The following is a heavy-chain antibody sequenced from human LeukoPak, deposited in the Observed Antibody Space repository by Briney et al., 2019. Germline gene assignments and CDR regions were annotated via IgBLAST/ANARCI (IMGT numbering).Heavy chain of an antibody. J-gene: IGHJ4*02. Sequence: SGPTLVNPTQTLTLTCTFSGFSLSTSGVGVGWIRQPPGKALEWLALIYWDDDKRYSPSLKRRRTPTKDTPKNQVVLTMPNMDPVDTATYYCAHRRHYYDSSGYYYFDYWGQGTLVTVSS. CDR3: AHRRHYYDSSGYYYFDY. D-gene: IGHD3-22*01. CDR1: GFSLSTSGVG. CDR2: IYWDDDK. V-gene: IGHV2-5*02.